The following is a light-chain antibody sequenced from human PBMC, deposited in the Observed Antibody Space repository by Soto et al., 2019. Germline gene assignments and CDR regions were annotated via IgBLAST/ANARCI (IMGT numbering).Light chain of an antibody. CDR1: QSISSY. CDR3: QQANSFPLT. V-gene: IGKV1-12*01. J-gene: IGKJ4*01. Sequence: DIQMTPSPSVVSASVVDRVTITCRASQSISSYLNWYQQKPGKAPKLLIYAASSLQSGVPSRFSGSGSGTDFTLTISSLQPEDFATYYCQQANSFPLTFGGGTKVDIK. CDR2: AAS.